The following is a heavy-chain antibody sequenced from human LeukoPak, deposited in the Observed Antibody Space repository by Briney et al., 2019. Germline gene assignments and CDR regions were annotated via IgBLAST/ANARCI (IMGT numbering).Heavy chain of an antibody. CDR3: PRDLHYYVAMYV. D-gene: IGHD3-10*02. Sequence: PGGSLRLSCEASGFSFSAYAMTWVRQAPGKGREWVSSMGSDNKAHYSESVKGRFAISRDNSKSMLFLQLNRLRAEDTALYYCPRDLHYYVAMYVWGQGTTVTVYS. J-gene: IGHJ6*02. CDR1: GFSFSAYA. CDR2: MGSDNKA. V-gene: IGHV3-23*01.